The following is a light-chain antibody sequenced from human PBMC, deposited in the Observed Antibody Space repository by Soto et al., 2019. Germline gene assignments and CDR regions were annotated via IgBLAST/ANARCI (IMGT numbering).Light chain of an antibody. J-gene: IGLJ3*02. CDR2: EVS. CDR3: SSYTSSSPWV. V-gene: IGLV2-14*01. CDR1: SSDVGGYNY. Sequence: QSVLTQPASVSGSPGQSITISCTGTSSDVGGYNYVSWYQQHPGKAPKLMIYEVSNRPSGVSNRFSGSKSGNTASLTISGLQAEDEADYYCSSYTSSSPWVFGGGPKLPV.